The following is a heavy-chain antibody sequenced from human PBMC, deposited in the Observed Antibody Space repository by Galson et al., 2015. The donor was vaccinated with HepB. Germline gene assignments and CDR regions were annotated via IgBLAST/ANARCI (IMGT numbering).Heavy chain of an antibody. CDR2: VFQSGRT. CDR3: ARVSGNLIWYYYMDV. D-gene: IGHD6-19*01. CDR1: GASVSRNF. J-gene: IGHJ6*03. Sequence: SETLSLTCTVFGASVSRNFWTWIRQSPGGELEWVGYVFQSGRTSYNPSLKSRVSMSVDASQNQFSLTLTSMTTSDTGVYYCARVSGNLIWYYYMDVWGRGATVTVSS. V-gene: IGHV4-59*02.